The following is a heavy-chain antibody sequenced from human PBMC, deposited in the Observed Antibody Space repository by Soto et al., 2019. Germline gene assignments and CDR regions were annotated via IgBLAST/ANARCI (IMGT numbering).Heavy chain of an antibody. Sequence: SLRLSCAASGFTFSSYAMHWVRQAPGKGLEWVAVISYDGSNKYYADSVKGRFTISRDNSKNTLYLQMNSLRAEDTAVYYCARDRTMVRGVTPTYYFDYWGQGTLVTVSS. CDR3: ARDRTMVRGVTPTYYFDY. J-gene: IGHJ4*02. CDR1: GFTFSSYA. V-gene: IGHV3-30-3*01. CDR2: ISYDGSNK. D-gene: IGHD3-10*01.